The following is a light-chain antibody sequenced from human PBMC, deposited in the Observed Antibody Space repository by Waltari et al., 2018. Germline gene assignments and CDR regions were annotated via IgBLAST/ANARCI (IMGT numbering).Light chain of an antibody. CDR2: DAS. CDR1: QSVSSY. CDR3: QQRSNWPLT. J-gene: IGKJ4*01. Sequence: TQSPAKLYKSQGERTTISCRASQSVSSYLAWYEQKPGQAPRLLIYDASNRATGIPARFRGSGSGTDFTLTISSLEPEDFAVYYCQQRSNWPLTFGGGTKVEIK. V-gene: IGKV3-11*01.